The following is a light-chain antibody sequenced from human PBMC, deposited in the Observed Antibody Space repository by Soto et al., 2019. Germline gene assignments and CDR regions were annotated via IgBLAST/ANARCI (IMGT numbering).Light chain of an antibody. CDR3: QHYRTS. CDR2: GAS. V-gene: IGKV3-20*01. Sequence: EIVLTQSPGTLSLSPGERATLACRASQSVSSSYLAWYQQKPGQAHRKLIYGASSRATGITDRFSGSGSGTDFTLTITRLEPEDFAVYYCQHYRTSFGGGTRVELK. J-gene: IGKJ4*01. CDR1: QSVSSSY.